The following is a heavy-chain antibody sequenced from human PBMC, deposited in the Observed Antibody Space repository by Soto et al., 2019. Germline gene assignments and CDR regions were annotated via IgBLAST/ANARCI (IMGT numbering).Heavy chain of an antibody. CDR2: IYYSGST. D-gene: IGHD5-12*01. Sequence: QLQLQESGPGLVKPSETLSLTCTVSGGSISSSSYYWGWIRQPPGKGLEWIGSIYYSGSTYYTPSLKSRVTISVDTSKNQFSLNLRSVTAADTAVYYCARRTYEYGGYGADYWGQGTLVTASS. V-gene: IGHV4-39*01. CDR1: GGSISSSSYY. J-gene: IGHJ4*02. CDR3: ARRTYEYGGYGADY.